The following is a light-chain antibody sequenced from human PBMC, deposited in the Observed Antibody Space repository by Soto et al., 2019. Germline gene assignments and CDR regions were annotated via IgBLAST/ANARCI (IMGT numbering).Light chain of an antibody. CDR1: ENVFSF. Sequence: EIVMTQSPATLSLSRGERATLSCRASENVFSFMAWYQHRPGQAPRLLIYDASNRAAGVPARFSGSGSGTDFTLTISSLEPEDFAVYYCQQRTKWPPIFTFGPGTKVEIK. J-gene: IGKJ3*01. CDR2: DAS. CDR3: QQRTKWPPIFT. V-gene: IGKV3-11*01.